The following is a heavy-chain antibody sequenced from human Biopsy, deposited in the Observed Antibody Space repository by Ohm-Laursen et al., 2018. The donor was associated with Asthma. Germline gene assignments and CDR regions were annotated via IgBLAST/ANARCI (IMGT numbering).Heavy chain of an antibody. V-gene: IGHV1-69*13. D-gene: IGHD7-27*01. CDR2: IIPIFGTA. CDR1: GGTFSSYA. Sequence: VKISCKASGGTFSSYAISWVRQAPGQGLEWMGGIIPIFGTANYAQKFQGRVTITADESTSTAYMELSSLRSEDPAVYYCARSSHINWGGYFDYWGQGTLVTVSS. CDR3: ARSSHINWGGYFDY. J-gene: IGHJ4*02.